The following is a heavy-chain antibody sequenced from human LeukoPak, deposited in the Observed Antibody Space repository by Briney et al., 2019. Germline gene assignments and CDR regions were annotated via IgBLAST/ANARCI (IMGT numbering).Heavy chain of an antibody. J-gene: IGHJ4*02. V-gene: IGHV3-21*01. CDR2: ISSSSRYI. Sequence: GGSLRLSCAASGFTFSTYSMNWVRQAPGKGLEWVSSISSSSRYIYSPDSLKGRFTVSRDNAKNSLFLQMNSLRAEDTAVYYCARDLGPRTSCYDYWGQGTLVTVSS. CDR1: GFTFSTYS. CDR3: ARDLGPRTSCYDY. D-gene: IGHD2-2*01.